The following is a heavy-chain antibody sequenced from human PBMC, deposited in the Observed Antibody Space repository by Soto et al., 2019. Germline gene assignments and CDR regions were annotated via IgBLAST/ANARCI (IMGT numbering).Heavy chain of an antibody. Sequence: LSLTCAVYGRSFSGYYWSWIRQPPGKGLEWIGEINHSGSTNYNPSLKSRVTISVDTSKNQFSLKLSSVTAADTAVYYCARGARNDFWSCYPWYFGYWGQGTLVTVSS. CDR3: ARGARNDFWSCYPWYFGY. V-gene: IGHV4-34*01. CDR2: INHSGST. D-gene: IGHD3-3*01. CDR1: GRSFSGYY. J-gene: IGHJ4*02.